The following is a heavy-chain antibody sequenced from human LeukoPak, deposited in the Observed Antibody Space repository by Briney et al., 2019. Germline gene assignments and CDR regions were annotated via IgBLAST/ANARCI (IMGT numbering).Heavy chain of an antibody. D-gene: IGHD2-21*01. CDR3: AKDRVFHPLNWFDP. V-gene: IGHV3-23*01. J-gene: IGHJ5*02. Sequence: GGSLRLSCAASGFTFSSYAMSWVRQAPGKGLEWVSAISGSGGSTYYADSVKGRFTISRDNSKNTLYLQMNSLRAEDTAVHYCAKDRVFHPLNWFDPWGQGTLVTVSS. CDR1: GFTFSSYA. CDR2: ISGSGGST.